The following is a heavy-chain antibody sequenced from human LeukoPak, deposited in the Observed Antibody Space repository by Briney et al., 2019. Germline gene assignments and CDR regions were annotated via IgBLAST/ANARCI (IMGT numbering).Heavy chain of an antibody. D-gene: IGHD3-22*01. CDR1: GFTFSSYG. V-gene: IGHV3-23*01. CDR2: ISGSGGST. J-gene: IGHJ4*02. Sequence: GGSLRLSCAASGFTFSSYGMHWVRQAPGKGLEWVSAISGSGGSTYYADSVKGRFTISRDNSKNTLYLQMNSLRAEDTAVYYCAKDSVETDDSSGYLPFDYWGQGTLVTVSS. CDR3: AKDSVETDDSSGYLPFDY.